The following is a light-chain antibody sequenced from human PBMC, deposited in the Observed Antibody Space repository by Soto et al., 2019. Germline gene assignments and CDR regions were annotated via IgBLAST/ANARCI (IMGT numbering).Light chain of an antibody. Sequence: QLVLTQPPSVSGAPGQRVTISCTGSSSNIGAGYDVHWYQQLPGTAPKLLIYGNSNRPSGVPDRFSGSKSGTSASLAITGLQAEDEDDYYCQSYYSSLRGSVVFGGGTKLTVL. CDR1: SSNIGAGYD. V-gene: IGLV1-40*01. CDR3: QSYYSSLRGSVV. CDR2: GNS. J-gene: IGLJ2*01.